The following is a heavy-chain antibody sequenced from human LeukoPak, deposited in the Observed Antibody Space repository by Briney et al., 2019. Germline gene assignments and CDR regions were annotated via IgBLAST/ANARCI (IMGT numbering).Heavy chain of an antibody. D-gene: IGHD3-22*01. Sequence: GGSLRLSCAASGFTFSNYYMSWIRQAPGKGLEWVSHISGSSGSTHYADSVMGRFTISRDNGKNSLYLQMNSLRAEDTAVYYCARDQGENYDSSGYYPYWGQGTLVTVSS. J-gene: IGHJ4*02. CDR2: ISGSSGST. V-gene: IGHV3-11*06. CDR3: ARDQGENYDSSGYYPY. CDR1: GFTFSNYY.